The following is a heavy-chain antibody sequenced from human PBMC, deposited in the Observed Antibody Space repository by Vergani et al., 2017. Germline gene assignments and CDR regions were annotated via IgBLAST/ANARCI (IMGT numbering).Heavy chain of an antibody. J-gene: IGHJ4*02. Sequence: VPLVESGGGLVKPGGSLRLSCAASGFTFSNAWMSWVRQAPGKGLEWVGRIKSKTDGGTTDYAAPVKGRFTISRDNSKNTLYLQMNSLKTEDTAVYYCARGDYDILTGYWELIDYWGQGTLVTVSS. V-gene: IGHV3-15*01. D-gene: IGHD3-9*01. CDR2: IKSKTDGGTT. CDR1: GFTFSNAW. CDR3: ARGDYDILTGYWELIDY.